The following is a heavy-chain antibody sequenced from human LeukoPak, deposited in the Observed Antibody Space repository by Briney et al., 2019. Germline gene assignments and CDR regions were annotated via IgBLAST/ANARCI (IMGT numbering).Heavy chain of an antibody. CDR1: GFTFSSYS. D-gene: IGHD3-3*01. Sequence: GGSLRLSCAASGFTFSSYSMNWVRQAPGKGLEWVSSISSSSSYIYYADSVKGRFTISRDNAKNSLYLQMNSLRAEDTAVYYCARSQQYYDFWSGYGDYWGQGTLVTVSS. J-gene: IGHJ4*02. CDR2: ISSSSSYI. CDR3: ARSQQYYDFWSGYGDY. V-gene: IGHV3-21*04.